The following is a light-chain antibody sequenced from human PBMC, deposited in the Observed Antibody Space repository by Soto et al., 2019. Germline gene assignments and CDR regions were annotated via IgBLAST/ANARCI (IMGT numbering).Light chain of an antibody. CDR3: QQRSNWPPRIT. CDR2: DAS. CDR1: QSVTTY. Sequence: ELVLTQSPVTLSLSPGERATIXXRTSQSVTTYLAWYQQKPGQAPRLLXXDASDRATGIPARFSGSGSGTDFTLTISSLEPEDFAVYYCQQRSNWPPRITFGQGTRLEIK. V-gene: IGKV3-11*01. J-gene: IGKJ5*01.